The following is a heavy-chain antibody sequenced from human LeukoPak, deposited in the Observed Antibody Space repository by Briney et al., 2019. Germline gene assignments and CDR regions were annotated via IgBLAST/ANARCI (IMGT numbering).Heavy chain of an antibody. J-gene: IGHJ4*02. CDR1: GDSVSSDSAA. CDR2: TYYRSKWYN. V-gene: IGHV6-1*01. D-gene: IGHD6-13*01. CDR3: AREARQQLVYYYFDS. Sequence: SQTLSLTCAISGDSVSSDSAAWNWIRQSPSRGLEWLGRTYYRSKWYNDYAVSVRSRITINPDTSKNHFSLQLNSVTPEDTAVYYCAREARQQLVYYYFDSWGQGTLVTVSS.